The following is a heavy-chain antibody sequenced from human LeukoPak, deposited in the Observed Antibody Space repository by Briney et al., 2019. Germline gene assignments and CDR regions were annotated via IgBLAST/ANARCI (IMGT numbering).Heavy chain of an antibody. V-gene: IGHV4-59*08. CDR3: ARLLHDWFDS. Sequence: SETLSLTCIVSGDSINSYYWSWIRQPPGKGLEWLGYIYYRGSANYNPSLKSRVTISIDTSKNQFSLKLTSVTAADTAVYYCARLLHDWFDSWGQGTLVTVSS. CDR2: IYYRGSA. CDR1: GDSINSYY. D-gene: IGHD4-11*01. J-gene: IGHJ5*01.